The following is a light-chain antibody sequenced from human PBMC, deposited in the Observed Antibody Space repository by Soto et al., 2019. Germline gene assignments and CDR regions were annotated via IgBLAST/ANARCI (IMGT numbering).Light chain of an antibody. J-gene: IGKJ1*01. V-gene: IGKV1-5*01. Sequence: DIQITQSPTTLSSSILERFTITCRASESIRTWLAWYQHKPGKAPKFLIYDASTLESGVPSRFSGSGSGTEFTLTISSLQPDDFATYYCQQYNNYPRTFGQGTKVDIK. CDR2: DAS. CDR1: ESIRTW. CDR3: QQYNNYPRT.